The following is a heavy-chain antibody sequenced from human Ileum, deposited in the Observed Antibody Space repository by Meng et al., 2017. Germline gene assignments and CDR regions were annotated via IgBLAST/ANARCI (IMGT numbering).Heavy chain of an antibody. Sequence: QVPLAGSGRRRVKPSGTLSLTCAGSGTWWSWVRQPPGKGLEWIGEIFQSGRTNYNPSLKSRVTISIDKSKSQISLQLSAVTAADTAVYSCATSNDRDVYYLGYWGQGTLVTVSS. D-gene: IGHD3-22*01. V-gene: IGHV4-4*02. J-gene: IGHJ4*02. CDR2: IFQSGRT. CDR1: GTW. CDR3: ATSNDRDVYYLGY.